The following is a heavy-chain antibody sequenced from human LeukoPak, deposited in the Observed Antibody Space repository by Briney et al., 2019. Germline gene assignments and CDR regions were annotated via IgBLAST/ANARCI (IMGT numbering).Heavy chain of an antibody. J-gene: IGHJ4*02. D-gene: IGHD3-22*01. CDR1: GGSFSGYY. V-gene: IGHV4-34*01. CDR3: ASAPIHSSGYYGLPDYFDY. Sequence: PSETLSLTCAVYGGSFSGYYWSWIRQPPGKGLEWIGEINHSGSTNYNPSLKSRVTISVDTSKNQFSLKLSSVTAADTAVYYCASAPIHSSGYYGLPDYFDYWGQGTLVTVSS. CDR2: INHSGST.